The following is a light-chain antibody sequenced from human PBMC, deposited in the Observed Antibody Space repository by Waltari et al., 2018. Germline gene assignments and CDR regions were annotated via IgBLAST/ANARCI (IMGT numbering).Light chain of an antibody. V-gene: IGLV2-14*01. CDR2: DVI. CDR1: SSDLGGYNY. J-gene: IGLJ2*01. CDR3: SSYSSTSAWVV. Sequence: QSALTQPASVSGSPGQSITIPCTGTSSDLGGYNYVSWYQQQPGKAPKLMIYDVIKRPLGVSNRFSGSKSDNTASLTISGLQAEDEADYYCSSYSSTSAWVVFGGGTKLTVL.